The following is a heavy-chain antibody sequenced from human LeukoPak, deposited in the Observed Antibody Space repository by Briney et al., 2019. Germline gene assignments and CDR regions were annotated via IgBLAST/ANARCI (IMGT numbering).Heavy chain of an antibody. CDR1: GFTLSSYA. CDR2: ISGSGGST. J-gene: IGHJ4*02. D-gene: IGHD3-9*01. Sequence: GGSLRLSCAASGFTLSSYAMSWVRQAPGKGLEWVSAISGSGGSTYYADSVKGRFNISRDNSKNTLYLQMNSLRAEDTAVYYCAKDIGVLRYFDWLSHAFDYWGQGTLVTVSS. CDR3: AKDIGVLRYFDWLSHAFDY. V-gene: IGHV3-23*01.